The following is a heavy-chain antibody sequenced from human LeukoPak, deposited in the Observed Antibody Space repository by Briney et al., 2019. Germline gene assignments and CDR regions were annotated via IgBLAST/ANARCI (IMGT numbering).Heavy chain of an antibody. D-gene: IGHD5-12*01. CDR1: GFTFSSYA. J-gene: IGHJ4*02. V-gene: IGHV3-23*01. Sequence: GGSLRLSCAASGFTFSSYAMSWVRQAPGKGLEWVSTISGSGGSTYYADSVKGRFTISRDNSKNTLYLQMNSLRAEDTAAYYCAKGLRGYRNFDYWGQGTLVTVSS. CDR2: ISGSGGST. CDR3: AKGLRGYRNFDY.